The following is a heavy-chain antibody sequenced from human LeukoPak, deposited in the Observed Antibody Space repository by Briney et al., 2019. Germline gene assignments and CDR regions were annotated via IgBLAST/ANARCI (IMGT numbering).Heavy chain of an antibody. D-gene: IGHD3-22*01. CDR3: ARAPNYYDSSGLNYYFDY. V-gene: IGHV4-30-2*01. CDR1: GGSISSGGYS. Sequence: PSQTLSLTCAVSGGSISSGGYSWSWIRQPPGKGLEWTGYIYHSGSTYYNPSLKSRVTISVDRSKNQFSLKLSSVTAADTAVYYCARAPNYYDSSGLNYYFDYWGQGTLVTVSS. J-gene: IGHJ4*02. CDR2: IYHSGST.